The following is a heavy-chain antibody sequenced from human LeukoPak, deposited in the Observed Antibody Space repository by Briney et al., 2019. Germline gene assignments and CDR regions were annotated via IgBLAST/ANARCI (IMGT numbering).Heavy chain of an antibody. CDR2: IYYSGST. J-gene: IGHJ4*02. D-gene: IGHD3-16*02. V-gene: IGHV4-59*01. Sequence: SETLSLTCTVSGGSISSYYWSWIRQPPGKGLEWIGYIYYSGSTNYNPSLKSRVTISVDTSKNQFSLELSSVTAADTAVYYCARVPSDRPFGGVIAYFDYWGQGTLVTVSS. CDR3: ARVPSDRPFGGVIAYFDY. CDR1: GGSISSYY.